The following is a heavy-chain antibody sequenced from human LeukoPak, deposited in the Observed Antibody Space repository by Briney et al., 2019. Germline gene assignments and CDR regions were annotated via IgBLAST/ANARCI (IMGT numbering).Heavy chain of an antibody. D-gene: IGHD3-3*01. Sequence: PSETLSLTCAVYGGSFSGYYWSWIRQPPGKGLEWIGYIYTSGSTNYNPSLKSRVTISVDTSKNQFSLKLSSVTAADTAVYYCARHYIGGLRFLEWPNYYYMDVWGKGTTVTVSS. CDR3: ARHYIGGLRFLEWPNYYYMDV. CDR2: IYTSGST. CDR1: GGSFSGYY. V-gene: IGHV4-4*09. J-gene: IGHJ6*03.